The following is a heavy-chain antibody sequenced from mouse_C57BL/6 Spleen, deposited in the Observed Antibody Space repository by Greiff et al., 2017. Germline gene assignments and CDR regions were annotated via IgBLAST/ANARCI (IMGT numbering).Heavy chain of an antibody. D-gene: IGHD2-2*01. Sequence: VLLQQSGAELARPGASVKMSCKASGYTFPSYTMHWVKQRPGQGLEWIGYINPSSGYTKFNQKFKDTATLTADKSSSTAYMQLSSLTSEDSAVYYCARGGSTMVTTVYYAMDYWSQGTSVTVSS. CDR1: GYTFPSYT. CDR2: INPSSGYT. CDR3: ARGGSTMVTTVYYAMDY. V-gene: IGHV1-4*01. J-gene: IGHJ4*01.